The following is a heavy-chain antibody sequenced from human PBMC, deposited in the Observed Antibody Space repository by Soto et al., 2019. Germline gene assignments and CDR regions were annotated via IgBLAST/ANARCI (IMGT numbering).Heavy chain of an antibody. Sequence: SETLSLTCTVSGVSISSYYWSWIRQPPGKGLEWIGYIYYSGSTNYNPSLKSRVTISVDTSKNQFSLKLSSVTAADTAVYYCARTVKVGATDADYFDYWGQGTLVTVSS. CDR1: GVSISSYY. D-gene: IGHD1-26*01. J-gene: IGHJ4*02. CDR3: ARTVKVGATDADYFDY. V-gene: IGHV4-59*01. CDR2: IYYSGST.